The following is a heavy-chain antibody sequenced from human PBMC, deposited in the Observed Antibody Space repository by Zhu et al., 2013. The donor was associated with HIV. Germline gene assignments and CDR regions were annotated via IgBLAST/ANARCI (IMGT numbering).Heavy chain of an antibody. CDR1: GYTFTTYA. D-gene: IGHD1-26*01. CDR2: INGGNGNT. J-gene: IGHJ4*02. V-gene: IGHV1-3*01. Sequence: QVQLVQSGAEVKKPGASAKVSCKASGYTFTTYAMHWVRQAPGQRLEWMGWINGGNGNTKYSQKFQGRVTITRDTSASTAYMELSSLRSEDTAVYYCARDLGGSYLDYWGQGXLVTVSS. CDR3: ARDLGGSYLDY.